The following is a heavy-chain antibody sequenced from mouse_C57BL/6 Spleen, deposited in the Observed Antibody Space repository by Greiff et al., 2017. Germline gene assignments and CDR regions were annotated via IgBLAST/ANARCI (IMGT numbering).Heavy chain of an antibody. CDR2: ISSGSSTI. CDR1: GFTFSDYG. CDR3: ARAPLFGYCIAY. Sequence: EVKLVESGGGLVKPGGSLKLSCAASGFTFSDYGMHWVRQAPEKGLEWVAYISSGSSTIYYADTVKGRFTISRDNAKNTLFLQMTSLRSEDTAMYYCARAPLFGYCIAYWGQGTLVTVSA. V-gene: IGHV5-17*01. J-gene: IGHJ3*01. D-gene: IGHD1-2*01.